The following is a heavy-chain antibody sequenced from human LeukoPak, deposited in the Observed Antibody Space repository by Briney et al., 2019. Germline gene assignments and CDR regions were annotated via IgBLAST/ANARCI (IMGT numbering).Heavy chain of an antibody. CDR2: IYYSGST. J-gene: IGHJ3*02. CDR3: ARDEPHDAFDI. V-gene: IGHV4-59*12. CDR1: GGSISSYY. Sequence: SETLSLTCTVSGGSISSYYWSWIRQPPGKGLEWIGYIYYSGSTNYNPSLKSRVTISVDRSKNQFSLKLSSVTAADTAVYYCARDEPHDAFDIWGQGTMVTVSS.